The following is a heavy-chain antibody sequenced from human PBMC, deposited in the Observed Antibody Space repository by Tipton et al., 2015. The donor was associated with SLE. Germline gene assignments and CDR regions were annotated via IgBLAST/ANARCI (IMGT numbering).Heavy chain of an antibody. Sequence: QSGPEVKKPGSSVKVSCKASGGTFSSYAISWVRQAPGQGLEWMGGIIPIFGTANYAQKFQGRVTIPADKSTRPAYMELSSRRSEDWAVYYCARVGAQWLVPAFDIWGQGTMVTVSS. D-gene: IGHD6-19*01. CDR2: IIPIFGTA. J-gene: IGHJ3*02. CDR3: ARVGAQWLVPAFDI. V-gene: IGHV1-69*06. CDR1: GGTFSSYA.